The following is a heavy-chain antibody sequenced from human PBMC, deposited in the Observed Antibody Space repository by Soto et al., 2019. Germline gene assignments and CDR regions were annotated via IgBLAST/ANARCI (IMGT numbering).Heavy chain of an antibody. J-gene: IGHJ6*02. CDR1: GFTFSSYG. CDR2: ISYDGSNK. V-gene: IGHV3-30*18. CDR3: AKGLTGRIGMDV. Sequence: QVQLVESGGGVVQPGRSLRLSCAASGFTFSSYGMHWVRQAPGKGLEWVAVISYDGSNKYYADSVKGRFTISRDNSKNTVYRQMNSMRAEDTAVYYCAKGLTGRIGMDVWGQGTTVTVSS. D-gene: IGHD2-15*01.